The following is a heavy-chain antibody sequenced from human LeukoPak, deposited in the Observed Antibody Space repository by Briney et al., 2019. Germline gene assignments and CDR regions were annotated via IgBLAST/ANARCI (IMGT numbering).Heavy chain of an antibody. J-gene: IGHJ4*02. D-gene: IGHD2-2*01. CDR1: GGSISSGGYY. CDR2: IYHSGST. V-gene: IGHV4-30-2*01. CDR3: ARDVRDIVVVPAAHFDY. Sequence: SETLSLTCTVSGGSISSGGYYWSWIRQPPGKGLEWIGYIYHSGSTYYNPSLKSRVTISVDRSKNQFSLKLSSVTAADTAVYYCARDVRDIVVVPAAHFDYWGQGTLVTVSS.